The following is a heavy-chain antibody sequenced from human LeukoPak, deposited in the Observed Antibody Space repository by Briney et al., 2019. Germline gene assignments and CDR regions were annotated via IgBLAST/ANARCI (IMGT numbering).Heavy chain of an antibody. CDR1: GGTFSSYA. CDR3: ARVYSNFIRSGDDAFDI. D-gene: IGHD4-11*01. Sequence: GASVKVSCKASGGTFSSYAISWVRQAPGHGLEWMGGIIPIFGTANYAQKVQGRVTITTDESTSTAYMELSSLRSDDTAVYYCARVYSNFIRSGDDAFDIWGQGTMVTVSS. V-gene: IGHV1-69*05. J-gene: IGHJ3*02. CDR2: IIPIFGTA.